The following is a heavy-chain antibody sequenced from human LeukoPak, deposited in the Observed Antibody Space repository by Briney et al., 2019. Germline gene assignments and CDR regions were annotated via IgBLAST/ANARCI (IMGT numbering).Heavy chain of an antibody. CDR1: GFTVSSNY. J-gene: IGHJ4*02. CDR2: IYSGGST. D-gene: IGHD3-10*01. V-gene: IGHV3-53*01. CDR3: ARDGGFSGRDY. Sequence: PGGSLRLSCAVSGFTVSSNYMSWVRQAPGKGLEWVSVIYSGGSTYYADSVKGRFTISRDNSKNTLYLQMNSLRAEDTAVYYCARDGGFSGRDYWGQGTLVTVSS.